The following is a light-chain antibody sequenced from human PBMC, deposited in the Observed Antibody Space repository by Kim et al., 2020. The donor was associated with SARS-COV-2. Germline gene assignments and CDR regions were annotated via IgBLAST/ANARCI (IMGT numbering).Light chain of an antibody. Sequence: VSPGQTARITCSGDKLGEKYTSWYQLKSGRSPVVVIYQDNKRPSGMTERFSGSSSGNTATLTISGTQPMDEADYYCQTWDSTTVIFGGGTQLTVL. V-gene: IGLV3-1*01. CDR1: KLGEKY. CDR2: QDN. J-gene: IGLJ2*01. CDR3: QTWDSTTVI.